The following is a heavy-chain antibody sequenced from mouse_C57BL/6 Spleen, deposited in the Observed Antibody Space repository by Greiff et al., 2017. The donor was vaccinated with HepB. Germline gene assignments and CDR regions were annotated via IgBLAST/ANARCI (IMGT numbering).Heavy chain of an antibody. D-gene: IGHD2-2*01. J-gene: IGHJ1*03. CDR1: GYTFTSYW. CDR3: ARTYGYDADWYFDV. Sequence: VQLQQSGAELVRPGSSVKLSCKASGYTFTSYWMHWVKQRPIQGLEWIGNIDPSDSETHYNQKFKDKATLTVDKSSSTAYMHRSSLTSEDSAVYYCARTYGYDADWYFDVWGTGTTVTVSS. CDR2: IDPSDSET. V-gene: IGHV1-52*01.